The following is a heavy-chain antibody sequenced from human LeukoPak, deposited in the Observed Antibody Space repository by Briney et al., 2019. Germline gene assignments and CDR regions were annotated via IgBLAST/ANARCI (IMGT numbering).Heavy chain of an antibody. V-gene: IGHV3-23*01. CDR3: AKELDSNFWSGRHAAFGS. Sequence: GGSLRLSCAASGFTFSSYAMDWVRQAPGKGLEWVSGIVGSGAATNYADSVKGRFVISRDNSKNTLYLQMNSLRPEDTAVYYCAKELDSNFWSGRHAAFGSWGHGTLVTVSS. J-gene: IGHJ5*01. CDR2: IVGSGAAT. D-gene: IGHD3-3*01. CDR1: GFTFSSYA.